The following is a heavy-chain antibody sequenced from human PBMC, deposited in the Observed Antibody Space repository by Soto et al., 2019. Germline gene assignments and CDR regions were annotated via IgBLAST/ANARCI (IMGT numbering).Heavy chain of an antibody. D-gene: IGHD1-26*01. V-gene: IGHV1-8*02. CDR3: ARGKVDYLDY. J-gene: IGHJ4*02. CDR2: MNPNSGNT. Sequence: ASVKVSCKASGYTFTSYAMHWVRQAPGQRPEWMGWMNPNSGNTGFAQKFQGRVTMTRNTSISTAYMELSSLRSEDTAVYYCARGKVDYLDYWGQGTLVTVSS. CDR1: GYTFTSYA.